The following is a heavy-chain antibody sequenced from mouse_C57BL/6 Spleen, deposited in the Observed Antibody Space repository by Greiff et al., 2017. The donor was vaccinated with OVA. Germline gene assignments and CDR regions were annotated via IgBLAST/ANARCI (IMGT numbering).Heavy chain of an antibody. CDR3: ARYRGVGELYAMDY. D-gene: IGHD1-1*01. J-gene: IGHJ4*01. CDR1: GFTFTDYY. V-gene: IGHV7-3*01. CDR2: IRNKANGYTT. Sequence: EVKLVESGGGLVQPGGSLSLSCAASGFTFTDYYMSWVRQPPGKALEWLGFIRNKANGYTTEYSASVKGRFTISRDNSQSILYLQMNALRAEDSATYYCARYRGVGELYAMDYWGQGTSVTVSS.